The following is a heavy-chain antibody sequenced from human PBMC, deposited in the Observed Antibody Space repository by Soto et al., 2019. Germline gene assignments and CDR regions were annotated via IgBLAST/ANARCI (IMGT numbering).Heavy chain of an antibody. CDR1: GFTFSSYA. CDR3: ARDGKLPYNWNYGGLDY. D-gene: IGHD1-7*01. CDR2: ISYDGSNK. V-gene: IGHV3-30-3*01. Sequence: QVPLVESGGGVVQPGRSLRLSCAASGFTFSSYAMHWVRQAPGKGLEWVAVISYDGSNKYYADSVKGRFTISRDNSKNTLYLQMNSLRAEDTAVYYCARDGKLPYNWNYGGLDYWGQGTLVTVSS. J-gene: IGHJ4*02.